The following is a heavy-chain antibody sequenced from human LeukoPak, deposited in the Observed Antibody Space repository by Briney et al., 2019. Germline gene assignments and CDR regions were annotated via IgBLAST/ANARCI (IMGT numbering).Heavy chain of an antibody. CDR2: IYTSGST. V-gene: IGHV4-4*07. CDR1: GGSISSYY. CDR3: ARADTAMVDYYFDY. D-gene: IGHD5-18*01. J-gene: IGHJ4*02. Sequence: SETLSLTCTVSGGSISSYYWSWIRQPAGKGLEWIGRIYTSGSTNYNPSLKSRVTMSVDTSKNQFSLKLSSVTAADTAVYYCARADTAMVDYYFDYWGQGTLVTVSS.